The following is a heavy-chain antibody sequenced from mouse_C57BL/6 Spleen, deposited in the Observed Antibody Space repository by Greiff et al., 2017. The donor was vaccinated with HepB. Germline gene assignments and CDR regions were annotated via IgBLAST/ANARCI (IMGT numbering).Heavy chain of an antibody. J-gene: IGHJ4*01. CDR2: IDPSDSYT. CDR3: AREELRAMDY. V-gene: IGHV1-59*01. Sequence: QVQLQQSGAELVRPGTSVKLSCKASGYTFTSYWMHWVKQRPGQGLEWIGVIDPSDSYTKYNQKFKGKATLTVDTSSSTAYMQRSSLTSEDSAVYYFAREELRAMDYWGQGTSVTVSS. CDR1: GYTFTSYW. D-gene: IGHD1-1*01.